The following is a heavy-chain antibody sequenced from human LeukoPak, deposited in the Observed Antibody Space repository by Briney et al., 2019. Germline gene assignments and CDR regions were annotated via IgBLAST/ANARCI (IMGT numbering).Heavy chain of an antibody. Sequence: ASVKVSCKASGYTFTGSYINWVRQAPGQGLECMGRINPNSGDTNVAQKFQGRVTLTRDTSISTSYMELSSLRSDDTAVYFCAKVREVGTNIEVVVVDISGAFDMWGQGTKVTVSS. CDR3: AKVREVGTNIEVVVVDISGAFDM. CDR1: GYTFTGSY. CDR2: INPNSGDT. J-gene: IGHJ3*02. D-gene: IGHD2-15*01. V-gene: IGHV1-2*06.